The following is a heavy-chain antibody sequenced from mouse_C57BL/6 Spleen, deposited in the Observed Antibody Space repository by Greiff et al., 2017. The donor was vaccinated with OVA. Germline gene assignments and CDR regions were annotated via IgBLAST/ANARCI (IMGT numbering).Heavy chain of an antibody. Sequence: QVQLQQSGAELVKPGASVKISCKASGYAFSSYWMNWVKQRPGKGLEWIGQIYPRDGDTNYNGKFKGKATLTADKSSSTAYMQLSSLTSEDSAVYFCARTSNYFYAMDYWGQGTSVTVSS. CDR2: IYPRDGDT. D-gene: IGHD2-5*01. CDR3: ARTSNYFYAMDY. J-gene: IGHJ4*01. CDR1: GYAFSSYW. V-gene: IGHV1-80*01.